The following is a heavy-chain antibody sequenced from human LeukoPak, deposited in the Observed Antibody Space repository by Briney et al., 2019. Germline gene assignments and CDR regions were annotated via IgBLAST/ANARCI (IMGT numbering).Heavy chain of an antibody. Sequence: SETLSLTCTVSGGSISSGGYYWSWIRQHPGKGLEWIGYIYYSGSTNYNPSLKSRVTISVDTSKNQFSLKLSSVTAADTAVYYCAREDKYGIMITFGGVIGIWGQETLVTVSS. CDR3: AREDKYGIMITFGGVIGI. CDR1: GGSISSGGYY. CDR2: IYYSGST. J-gene: IGHJ4*02. D-gene: IGHD3-16*02. V-gene: IGHV4-61*08.